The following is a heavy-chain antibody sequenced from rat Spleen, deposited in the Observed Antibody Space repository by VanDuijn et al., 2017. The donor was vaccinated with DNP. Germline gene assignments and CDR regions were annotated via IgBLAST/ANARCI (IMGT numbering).Heavy chain of an antibody. CDR1: EFTFSNYH. CDR3: TTGVVDY. D-gene: IGHD1-1*01. J-gene: IGHJ2*01. V-gene: IGHV5-20*01. CDR2: ISYDGSST. Sequence: EVQLVESGGGLVQPGRSMKLSCAASEFTFSNYHLAWVRQTPTKGLEWVASISYDGSSTYHRDAVKGRFTISRDNAKSTLYLQMDSLRSEDKATYYCTTGVVDYWGQGVMVTVSS.